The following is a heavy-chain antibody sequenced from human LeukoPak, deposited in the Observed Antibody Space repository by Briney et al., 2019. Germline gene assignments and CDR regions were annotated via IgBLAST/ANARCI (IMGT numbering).Heavy chain of an antibody. V-gene: IGHV3-66*02. CDR3: AREGSSSSSDAFDI. D-gene: IGHD6-6*01. CDR2: IYSGGST. CDR1: GFTVSSNY. J-gene: IGHJ3*02. Sequence: PGGSLRLSCAASGFTVSSNYMSWVRQAPGKGLEGVSVIYSGGSTYYADSVKGRFTISRDNSKNTLYLQMNSLRAEDTAVYYCAREGSSSSSDAFDIWGQGTMVTVSS.